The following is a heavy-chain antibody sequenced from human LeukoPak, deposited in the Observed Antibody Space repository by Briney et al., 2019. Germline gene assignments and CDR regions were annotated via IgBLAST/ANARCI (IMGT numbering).Heavy chain of an antibody. CDR3: ARLLTMVRGVMADY. J-gene: IGHJ4*02. D-gene: IGHD3-10*01. CDR2: INHSGST. V-gene: IGHV4-34*01. CDR1: GGSFSGYY. Sequence: SETLSLTCAVYGGSFSGYYWSWIRQPPGKGLEWIGEINHSGSTNYNPSLKRRVTISVDTSKNRFSLTLSSVTAADTAVYSCARLLTMVRGVMADYWGQGTLVTASS.